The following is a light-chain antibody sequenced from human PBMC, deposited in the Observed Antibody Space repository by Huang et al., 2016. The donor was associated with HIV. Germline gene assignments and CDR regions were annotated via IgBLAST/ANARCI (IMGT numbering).Light chain of an antibody. J-gene: IGKJ1*01. CDR1: QSLLYSDGKTY. Sequence: DVVMTQTPLSLSVTPGQPASISCRSSQSLLYSDGKTYLYWYLQKPGQSPQLLIYEVSRRCSGVPDRFSGSGSGTDFTLKISRVEAEDVGFYYCMQGRSLPRTFGQGTKVEIK. CDR2: EVS. CDR3: MQGRSLPRT. V-gene: IGKV2-29*02.